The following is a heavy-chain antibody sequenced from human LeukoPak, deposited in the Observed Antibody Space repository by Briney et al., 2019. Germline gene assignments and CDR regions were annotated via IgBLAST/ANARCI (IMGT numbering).Heavy chain of an antibody. V-gene: IGHV7-4-1*02. D-gene: IGHD6-19*01. J-gene: IGHJ4*02. Sequence: ASVKVSCKASGYTFTSYAMNWVRQAPGQGLEWMGWINTNTGNPTYAQGFTGRFVFSLDTSVSTAYLQISSLKAEDTAVYYCARAYSSGWYPLHYFDYWGQGTLVTVSS. CDR1: GYTFTSYA. CDR2: INTNTGNP. CDR3: ARAYSSGWYPLHYFDY.